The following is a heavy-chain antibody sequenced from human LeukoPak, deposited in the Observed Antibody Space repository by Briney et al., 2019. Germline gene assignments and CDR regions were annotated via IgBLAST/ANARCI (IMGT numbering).Heavy chain of an antibody. Sequence: ASVKVSCKASGYTFTSYYMHWVRQAPGQGLEWMGIINPSGGSTSYAQKFQGRVTMTRDMSTSTVYMELSSLRSEDTAVYYCATVGYYGSGSYDYFDYWGQGTLVTVSS. J-gene: IGHJ4*02. CDR2: INPSGGST. CDR1: GYTFTSYY. D-gene: IGHD3-10*01. CDR3: ATVGYYGSGSYDYFDY. V-gene: IGHV1-46*01.